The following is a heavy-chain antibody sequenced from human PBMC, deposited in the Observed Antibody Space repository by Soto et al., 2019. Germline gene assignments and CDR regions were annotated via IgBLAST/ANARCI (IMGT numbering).Heavy chain of an antibody. CDR2: ISSSSSYI. CDR3: ARDPIVVATAYAFDI. CDR1: GFTFSSYS. V-gene: IGHV3-21*01. Sequence: GGSLRLSCAASGFTFSSYSMNWVRQAPGKGLEWVSSISSSSSYIYYADSVKGRFTISRANAKNSLYLQMNSLRAEDTAVYYCARDPIVVATAYAFDIWGQGTMVTVSS. D-gene: IGHD1-26*01. J-gene: IGHJ3*02.